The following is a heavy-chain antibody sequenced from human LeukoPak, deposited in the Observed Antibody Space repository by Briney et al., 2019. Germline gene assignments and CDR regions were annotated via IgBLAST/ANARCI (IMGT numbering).Heavy chain of an antibody. CDR3: ARVYDSSGYYYVPHGSFMYFDY. CDR2: IYYSGST. V-gene: IGHV4-31*03. CDR1: GGSISSGGYY. D-gene: IGHD3-22*01. Sequence: SETLSLTCTVSGGSISSGGYYWSWIRQHPGKGLEWIGYIYYSGSTYYNPSLKSRVTISVDTSKNQFSLKLSSVTAADTAVYYCARVYDSSGYYYVPHGSFMYFDYWGQGTLVTVSS. J-gene: IGHJ4*02.